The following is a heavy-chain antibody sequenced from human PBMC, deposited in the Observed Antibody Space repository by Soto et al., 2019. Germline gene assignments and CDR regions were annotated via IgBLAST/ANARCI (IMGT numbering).Heavy chain of an antibody. CDR1: GFTFDDYG. Sequence: GGSLRLSCAASGFTFDDYGMSWVRQAPGKGLEWVSGINWSGGSTCYADSVKGRFTISRDNSKNTLYLQMNSLRAEDTAVYYCAKAFPPYCSSTSCTLDYWGQGTLVTVSS. CDR2: INWSGGST. J-gene: IGHJ4*02. D-gene: IGHD2-2*01. CDR3: AKAFPPYCSSTSCTLDY. V-gene: IGHV3-20*04.